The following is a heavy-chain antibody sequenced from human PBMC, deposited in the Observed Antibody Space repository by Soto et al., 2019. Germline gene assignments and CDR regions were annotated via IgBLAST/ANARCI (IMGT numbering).Heavy chain of an antibody. J-gene: IGHJ5*02. Sequence: GESLKISCQGSGYSFANYWIAWVRQLPGKGLEWMGIIYPGDSNTKYSPSFQGQVTISADKSISTAYLQWSSLKASDTAMYYCAIRNNTSPSGFDPWGQGTLVTVSS. CDR3: AIRNNTSPSGFDP. V-gene: IGHV5-51*01. D-gene: IGHD2-2*01. CDR2: IYPGDSNT. CDR1: GYSFANYW.